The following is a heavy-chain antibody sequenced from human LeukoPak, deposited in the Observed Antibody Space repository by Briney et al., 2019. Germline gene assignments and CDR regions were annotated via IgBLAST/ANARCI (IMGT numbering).Heavy chain of an antibody. D-gene: IGHD2-2*01. CDR3: ARVGAVPAAKRDNWFDP. CDR2: INAGNGNT. J-gene: IGHJ5*02. V-gene: IGHV1-3*01. CDR1: GYTFTSYA. Sequence: ASVKVSCKASGYTFTSYAMHWVRQAPGQRLEWMEWINAGNGNTKYSQKFQGRVTITRDTSASTAYMELSSLRSEDTAVYCCARVGAVPAAKRDNWFDPWGQGTLVTVSS.